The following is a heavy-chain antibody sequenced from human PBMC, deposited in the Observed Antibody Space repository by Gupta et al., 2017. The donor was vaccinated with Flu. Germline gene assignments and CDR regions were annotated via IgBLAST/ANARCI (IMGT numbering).Heavy chain of an antibody. CDR2: INQDGSTK. J-gene: IGHJ4*02. D-gene: IGHD5-24*01. CDR3: ARNRGWEQFDY. V-gene: IGHV3-7*01. CDR1: GFTFSDFW. Sequence: EVQLVESGGGLVQPGGSQRLSCAASGFTFSDFWMNWVRQAPGKGLEWVANINQDGSTKNYVDSLKGRFTVSRDNAKNSLYLQVDSLRAEDTAVYFCARNRGWEQFDYWGQGTLVTVSS.